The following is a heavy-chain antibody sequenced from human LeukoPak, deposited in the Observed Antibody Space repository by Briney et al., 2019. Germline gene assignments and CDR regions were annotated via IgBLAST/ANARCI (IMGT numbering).Heavy chain of an antibody. CDR3: AHPTEYSSSWYGNWFDP. CDR2: ISGSGGST. V-gene: IGHV3-23*01. D-gene: IGHD6-13*01. CDR1: GFTFSSYA. J-gene: IGHJ5*02. Sequence: PGGSLRLSCAASGFTFSSYAMSWVRQAPGKGLEWVSAISGSGGSTYYADSLKGRFTISRDNSENTLYLQMNSLRAEDTAVYYCAHPTEYSSSWYGNWFDPWGQGTLVTVSS.